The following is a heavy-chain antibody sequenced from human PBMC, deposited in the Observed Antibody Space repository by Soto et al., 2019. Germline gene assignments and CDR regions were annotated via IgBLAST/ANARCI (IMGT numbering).Heavy chain of an antibody. V-gene: IGHV2-5*01. J-gene: IGHJ4*02. CDR2: IYWYDDK. CDR3: ALQRYGEFAY. Sequence: QITLKESGPTLVKPTQTLTLTCTFSGFSLSTIGVGVGWIRPSPGKALEWLALIYWYDDKRYSPSLKSRLPITKDTSKNQVVLTMTTMDPVDTATYYCALQRYGEFAYWGQGTLFTVSS. D-gene: IGHD5-18*01. CDR1: GFSLSTIGVG.